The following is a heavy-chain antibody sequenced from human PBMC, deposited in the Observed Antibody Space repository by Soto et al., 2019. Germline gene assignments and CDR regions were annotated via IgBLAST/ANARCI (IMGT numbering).Heavy chain of an antibody. V-gene: IGHV3-72*01. CDR3: TRSIVGTTSSDY. CDR2: SRDKGNSYST. D-gene: IGHD1-26*01. J-gene: IGHJ4*02. Sequence: EVQLVESGGGLVQRGGSQRLSCAASGFTFSDYYIDWVRQAPGKGLEWVGRSRDKGNSYSTDYAASVKGRFTVSRDASKNSLYLQMNSLKTEDTALYYCTRSIVGTTSSDYWGQGTLVTVSS. CDR1: GFTFSDYY.